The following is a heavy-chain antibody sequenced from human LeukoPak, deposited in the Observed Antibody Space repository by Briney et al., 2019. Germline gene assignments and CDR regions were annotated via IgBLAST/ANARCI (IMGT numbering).Heavy chain of an antibody. CDR1: GGSISSSNW. J-gene: IGHJ6*02. Sequence: PSETLSLTCAVSGGSISSSNWWSWVRQPPGKGLEWIGEIYHSGSTNYNPSLKSRVTISVDKSKNQFSLKLSSVTAADAAVYYCARGFVRGYYYYGMDVWGQGTTVTVSS. D-gene: IGHD3-10*01. V-gene: IGHV4-4*02. CDR3: ARGFVRGYYYYGMDV. CDR2: IYHSGST.